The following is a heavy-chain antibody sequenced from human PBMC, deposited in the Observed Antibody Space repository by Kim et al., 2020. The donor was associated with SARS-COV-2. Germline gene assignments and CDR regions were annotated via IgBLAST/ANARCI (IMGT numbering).Heavy chain of an antibody. CDR2: YT. V-gene: IGHV5-10-1*01. Sequence: YTNYSPSFQGHVTISADKSISTAYLQWSSLKASDTAMYYCARGVESIAARWGQGTLVTVSS. D-gene: IGHD6-6*01. J-gene: IGHJ4*02. CDR3: ARGVESIAAR.